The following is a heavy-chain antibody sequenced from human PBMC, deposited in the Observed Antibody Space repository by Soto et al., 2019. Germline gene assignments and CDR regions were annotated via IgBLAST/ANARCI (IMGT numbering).Heavy chain of an antibody. V-gene: IGHV5-10-1*01. CDR3: ATHSSGWNYYYGMDV. CDR2: TDPSDSYT. J-gene: IGHJ6*02. D-gene: IGHD6-19*01. Sequence: GESLKISCKGSGYSFTSYWISWVRQMPGKGLEWVGRTDPSDSYTNYSPSFQGHVTISADKSISTAYLQWSSLKASDTAMYYCATHSSGWNYYYGMDVWGQGTTVTVSS. CDR1: GYSFTSYW.